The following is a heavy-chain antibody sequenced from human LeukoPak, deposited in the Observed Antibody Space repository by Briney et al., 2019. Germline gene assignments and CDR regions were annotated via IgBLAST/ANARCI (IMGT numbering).Heavy chain of an antibody. CDR1: GYTFTSYA. V-gene: IGHV1-3*01. Sequence: ASVKVSCKASGYTFTSYAMHWVRQAPGQRLEWMGWINAGNGNTKYSQKFQGRVTITRDTSASTAYMELRSLRSDDTAVYYCARGGGYYYDSSGYYGYYFDYWGQGTLVTVSS. CDR3: ARGGGYYYDSSGYYGYYFDY. D-gene: IGHD3-22*01. J-gene: IGHJ4*02. CDR2: INAGNGNT.